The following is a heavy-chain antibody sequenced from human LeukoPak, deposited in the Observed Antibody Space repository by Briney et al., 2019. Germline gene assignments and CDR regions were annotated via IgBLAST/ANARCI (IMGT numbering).Heavy chain of an antibody. CDR2: INPNSGGT. CDR1: GYTFTGHY. V-gene: IGHV1-2*02. D-gene: IGHD1-26*01. CDR3: AGDSGNYDYFDY. Sequence: ASVKVSCKASGYTFTGHYLHWVRQAPGQGLEWMGWINPNSGGTNYAQKFQGRVTMTRDMSIRTAYMELSRLRSDDTAVYYCAGDSGNYDYFDYWGQGTLVTVSS. J-gene: IGHJ4*02.